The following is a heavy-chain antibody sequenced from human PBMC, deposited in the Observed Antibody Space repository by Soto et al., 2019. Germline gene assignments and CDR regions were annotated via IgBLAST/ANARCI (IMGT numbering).Heavy chain of an antibody. J-gene: IGHJ4*02. CDR2: IIPIVGTA. D-gene: IGHD2-2*01. Sequence: QVQLVQSGAEVKKPGSSVNVSCTASGGTFNIYAISWVRQAPGQGLAWLGGIIPIVGTANYAQNFQGRLTINADEATRPVYMELSRLRSEDTAIYFCARGSAFMPASSTLVYWGQGTLVTGSS. CDR3: ARGSAFMPASSTLVY. V-gene: IGHV1-69*01. CDR1: GGTFNIYA.